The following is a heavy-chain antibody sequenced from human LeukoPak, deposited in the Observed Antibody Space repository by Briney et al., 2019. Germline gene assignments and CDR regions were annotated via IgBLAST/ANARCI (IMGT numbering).Heavy chain of an antibody. D-gene: IGHD5-24*01. CDR1: GGSISSSNW. CDR2: IYHSGST. CDR3: ARSPDGVRGAFDI. V-gene: IGHV4-4*02. J-gene: IGHJ3*02. Sequence: SETLSLTCAVSGGSISSSNWWSWVRQPPGKGLEWIGEIYHSGSTNYNLSLKSRVTISVDKSKNQFSLKLSSVTAADTAVYYCARSPDGVRGAFDIWGQGTMVTVSS.